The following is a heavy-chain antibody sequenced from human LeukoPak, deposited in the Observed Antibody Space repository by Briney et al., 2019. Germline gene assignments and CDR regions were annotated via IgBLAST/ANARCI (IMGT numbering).Heavy chain of an antibody. V-gene: IGHV3-23*01. J-gene: IGHJ5*02. CDR2: VTGPGDTT. CDR3: AKGAEIDL. CDR1: GFTLASYS. D-gene: IGHD3-16*01. Sequence: GGSLRPSCSPSGFTLASYSMSWVRQAPGKGLEWVSAVTGPGDTTYYADSVTGRFFMSREDSKTTVYLRMNGLRAEDTAIYYCAKGAEIDLWGQGTLVTVSS.